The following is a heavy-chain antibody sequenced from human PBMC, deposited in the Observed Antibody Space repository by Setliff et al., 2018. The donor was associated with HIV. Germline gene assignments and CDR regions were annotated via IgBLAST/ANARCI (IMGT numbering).Heavy chain of an antibody. CDR1: GFSLSTSGVG. Sequence: VSGPTLVNPTQTLTLTCTFSGFSLSTSGVGVGWIRQPPGKALEWLALIFPNDEKSYSASLKSRVTISEDTSKSQVVLTMTNMDPLDTATYFCARYNFRRGYWDYFDYWGQGTQVTVSS. J-gene: IGHJ4*02. CDR3: ARYNFRRGYWDYFDY. CDR2: IFPNDEK. D-gene: IGHD3-3*01. V-gene: IGHV2-5*01.